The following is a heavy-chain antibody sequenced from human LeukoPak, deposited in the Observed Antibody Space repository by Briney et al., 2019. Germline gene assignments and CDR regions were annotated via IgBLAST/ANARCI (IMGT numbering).Heavy chain of an antibody. Sequence: GGSLRLSCVASGITFGSYSMTWVRQAPGKGLEWVANIDPDGSEKDYVESVRGRLTISRDNAKKILYLQMNSLRADDTAVFYCAIPSSYDGSRYYHAYWGQGTLVSVSS. CDR1: GITFGSYS. V-gene: IGHV3-7*01. CDR3: AIPSSYDGSRYYHAY. D-gene: IGHD3-22*01. CDR2: IDPDGSEK. J-gene: IGHJ4*02.